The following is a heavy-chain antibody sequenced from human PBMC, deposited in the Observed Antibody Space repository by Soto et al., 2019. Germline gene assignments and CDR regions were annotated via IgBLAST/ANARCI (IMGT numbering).Heavy chain of an antibody. CDR2: IIPIFGTA. V-gene: IGHV1-69*01. CDR3: ARTVAYYYYYGMDV. J-gene: IGHJ6*02. CDR1: GGTFSSYA. Sequence: QVQLVQSGAEVKKPGSSVKVSCKASGGTFSSYAISWVRQAPGQGLEWMGGIIPIFGTANYAQKFQGRVTITADESTSTDYMELSSLISEDTAVYYCARTVAYYYYYGMDVWGQGTTVTVSS. D-gene: IGHD5-12*01.